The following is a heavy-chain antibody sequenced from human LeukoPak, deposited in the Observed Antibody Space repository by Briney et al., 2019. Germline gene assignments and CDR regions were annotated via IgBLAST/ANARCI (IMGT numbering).Heavy chain of an antibody. Sequence: VGSLRLSCAASGFTFKRFEMNWVRQAPGKGLEWLSYISNSGNTMYYADSVKGRFTISRDNAKNSVYLQMNSLRAEDTGVYYCARGLAVSSNYWGQGTLVTVAS. CDR1: GFTFKRFE. J-gene: IGHJ4*02. V-gene: IGHV3-48*03. CDR2: ISNSGNTM. D-gene: IGHD6-19*01. CDR3: ARGLAVSSNY.